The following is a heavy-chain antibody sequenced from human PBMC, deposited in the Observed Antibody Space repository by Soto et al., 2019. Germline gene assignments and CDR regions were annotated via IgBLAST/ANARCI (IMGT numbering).Heavy chain of an antibody. V-gene: IGHV3-66*01. CDR2: IYSGGSI. J-gene: IGHJ2*01. CDR3: ARVSMVRGVMITDWYFDL. CDR1: GFTVSSSY. Sequence: EVQLVESGGGLVQPGESLRLSCATSGFTVSSSYISWVRQAPGKGPEWVSVIYSGGSIYYADSVKGRFIISRDNSKNKVYLQMNSLRAEDTAVYYCARVSMVRGVMITDWYFDLWGRGTLVTVSS. D-gene: IGHD3-10*01.